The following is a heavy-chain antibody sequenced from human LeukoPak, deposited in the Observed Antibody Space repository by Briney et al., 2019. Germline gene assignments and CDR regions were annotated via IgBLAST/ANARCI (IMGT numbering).Heavy chain of an antibody. Sequence: SETLSLTCTVSGDSMSDSYWSWIRQPAGKGLEWIGRIYASGSTNYNLSLKSRVTLSVDTSSNQFSLKLSSVTADDTAVYYCARDQGGRLLTDYWGQGTLVTVSS. CDR3: ARDQGGRLLTDY. V-gene: IGHV4-4*07. CDR1: GDSMSDSY. D-gene: IGHD2-15*01. CDR2: IYASGST. J-gene: IGHJ4*02.